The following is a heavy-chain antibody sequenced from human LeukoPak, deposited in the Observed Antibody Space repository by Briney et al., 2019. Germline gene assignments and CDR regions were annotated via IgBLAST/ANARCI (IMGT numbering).Heavy chain of an antibody. D-gene: IGHD3-10*01. V-gene: IGHV3-48*04. J-gene: IGHJ4*02. CDR3: AREAHGSGSDY. CDR1: GFTFINAW. Sequence: GGSLRLSCAASGFTFINAWMNWVRQAPGKGLEWVSYISSSGSTIYYADSVKGRFTISRDNAKNSLYLQLNSLRAEDTAVYYCAREAHGSGSDYWGQGTLVTVSS. CDR2: ISSSGSTI.